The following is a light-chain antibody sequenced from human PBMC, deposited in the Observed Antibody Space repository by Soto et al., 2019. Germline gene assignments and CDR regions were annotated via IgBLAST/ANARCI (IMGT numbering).Light chain of an antibody. J-gene: IGKJ5*01. V-gene: IGKV2-28*01. CDR2: LGS. CDR1: QSLLHANGNSY. Sequence: DIVMTQSPLSLPVTPGEPASISFRSSQSLLHANGNSYLDWYLQKPGQSPQLLIYLGSNRASGVPDRFSGSGSGTDFTLKISRVEAGDVGVYYCMQALQSPLTFGQGTRLAIK. CDR3: MQALQSPLT.